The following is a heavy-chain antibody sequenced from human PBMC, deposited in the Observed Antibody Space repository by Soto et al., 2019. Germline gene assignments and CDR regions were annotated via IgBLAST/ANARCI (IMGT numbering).Heavy chain of an antibody. V-gene: IGHV1-2*04. Sequence: ASVKVSCKASGYTFTGYYMHWGRQAPGQGLEWMGWINPNSGGTNYAQKFQGWVTMTRDTSISTAYMELSRQRSDDTAVYYCARDQYKVGATRGGAFDIGGQGTMVTVSS. CDR3: ARDQYKVGATRGGAFDI. CDR1: GYTFTGYY. CDR2: INPNSGGT. D-gene: IGHD1-26*01. J-gene: IGHJ3*02.